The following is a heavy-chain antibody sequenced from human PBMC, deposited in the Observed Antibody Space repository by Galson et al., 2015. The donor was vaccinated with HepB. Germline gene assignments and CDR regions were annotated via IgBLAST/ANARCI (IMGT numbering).Heavy chain of an antibody. V-gene: IGHV3-53*01. CDR2: IYSGGST. CDR3: ARETPRDGYNYLDY. D-gene: IGHD5-24*01. Sequence: SLRLSCAASGFTVSSNYMSWVRQAPGKGLEWVSVIYSGGSTYYADSVKGRFTISRDNSKNTLYLQMNSLRAEDTAVYYCARETPRDGYNYLDYWGPGTLVTVSS. J-gene: IGHJ4*02. CDR1: GFTVSSNY.